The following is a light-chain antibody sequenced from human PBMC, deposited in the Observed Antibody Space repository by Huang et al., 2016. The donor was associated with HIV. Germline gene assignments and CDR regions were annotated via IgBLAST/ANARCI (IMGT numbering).Light chain of an antibody. CDR1: QGISYS. Sequence: DIQMTQSPSSLSASVGDRVTITCRASQGISYSLAWYQHKPGKAPKLLLYGASRLEGGVPSRFSGSGSGTDYTLTISSLQPEDFSTYYCQQYYSAVWTFGQGTKVDI. CDR3: QQYYSAVWT. J-gene: IGKJ1*01. CDR2: GAS. V-gene: IGKV1-NL1*01.